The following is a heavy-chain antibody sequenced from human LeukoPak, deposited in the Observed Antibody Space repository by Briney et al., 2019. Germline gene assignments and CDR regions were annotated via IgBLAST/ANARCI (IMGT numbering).Heavy chain of an antibody. CDR3: ATIIGDSSGWYEEDY. V-gene: IGHV1-46*01. J-gene: IGHJ4*02. D-gene: IGHD6-19*01. Sequence: ASVKVSCKASGYTFTSYYMHWVRQAPGQGLEWMGIINPSGGRTSYAQKFQGRVTMTEDTSTDTSYMELSSLRSEDTAVYYCATIIGDSSGWYEEDYWGQGTLITVSS. CDR1: GYTFTSYY. CDR2: INPSGGRT.